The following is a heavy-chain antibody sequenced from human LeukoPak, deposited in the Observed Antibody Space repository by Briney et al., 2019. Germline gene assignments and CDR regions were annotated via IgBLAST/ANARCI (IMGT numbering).Heavy chain of an antibody. V-gene: IGHV1-18*04. J-gene: IGHJ5*02. Sequence: ASVKVSCKASGYTFTSYGISWVRQAPGQGLEWMGWISAYNGNTNYAQKLQGRVTMTTDTSTSTAYMELRSLRPDDTAVYYCARDKTSSGRRGNWFDPWGQGTLVTVSS. D-gene: IGHD6-19*01. CDR1: GYTFTSYG. CDR2: ISAYNGNT. CDR3: ARDKTSSGRRGNWFDP.